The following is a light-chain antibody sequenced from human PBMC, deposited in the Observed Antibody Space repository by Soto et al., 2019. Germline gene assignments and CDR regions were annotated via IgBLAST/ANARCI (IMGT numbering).Light chain of an antibody. CDR2: GAS. CDR3: QQYTNWPFLT. CDR1: QSVSTN. V-gene: IGKV3-15*01. J-gene: IGKJ4*01. Sequence: EIVMTQSPAILSVSPGERATLSCRASQSVSTNVAWYQQKPGQAPSLLIYGASIRATGIPARFSGSGSGTGFTLTISSLQSEYSAIYHCQQYTNWPFLTFGGGTKVDIK.